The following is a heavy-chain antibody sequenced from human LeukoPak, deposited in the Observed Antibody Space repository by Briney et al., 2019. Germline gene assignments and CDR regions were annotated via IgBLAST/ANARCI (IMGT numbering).Heavy chain of an antibody. V-gene: IGHV3-9*01. J-gene: IGHJ6*03. CDR1: GFTFDDFA. D-gene: IGHD1-26*01. CDR2: ISWNSGSI. Sequence: QPGRSLRLSCEASGFTFDDFAMHWLRQVPGKGLDWVAGISWNSGSIGYGDSVKGRFIISRDNAKNSLYLQMNSLRVEDTGLYYWAKVGYRGGPPPPHYHFYMDVWGKGTTVIVS. CDR3: AKVGYRGGPPPPHYHFYMDV.